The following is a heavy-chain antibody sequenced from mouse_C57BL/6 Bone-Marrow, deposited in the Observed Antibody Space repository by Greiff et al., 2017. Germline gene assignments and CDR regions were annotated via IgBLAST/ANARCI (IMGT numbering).Heavy chain of an antibody. CDR2: ISNSGST. V-gene: IGHV3-8*01. CDR3: ARLGVTTDYAMDY. J-gene: IGHJ4*01. D-gene: IGHD2-2*01. CDR1: GYSITSDY. Sequence: VQLKESGPGLAKPSQTLSLTCSVTGYSITSDYWNWIRKFPGNKLEYMGYISNSGSTYYTPSLKSRISITRDTSKNQSYLQLNSVTTEDTATYYCARLGVTTDYAMDYWGQGTSVTVSS.